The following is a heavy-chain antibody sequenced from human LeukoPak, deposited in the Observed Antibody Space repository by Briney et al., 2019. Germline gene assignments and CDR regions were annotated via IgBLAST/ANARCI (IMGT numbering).Heavy chain of an antibody. CDR1: GGAIRSYY. V-gene: IGHV4-59*08. Sequence: SETLSLTCTVSGGAIRSYYWSWIRQPPGKGLKWIGYIYYSGSTNYHPSLKSRVTISVDTSKNQFSLKLSSVTAADTAVYYCARHADDSSGFDYWGQGTLVTVSS. J-gene: IGHJ4*02. CDR2: IYYSGST. CDR3: ARHADDSSGFDY. D-gene: IGHD3-22*01.